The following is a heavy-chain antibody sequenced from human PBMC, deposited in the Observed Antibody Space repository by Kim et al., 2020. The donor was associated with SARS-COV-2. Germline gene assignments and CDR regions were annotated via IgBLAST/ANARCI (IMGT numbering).Heavy chain of an antibody. CDR2: IYYSGST. J-gene: IGHJ6*02. CDR1: GGSISSSSYY. CDR3: ARDRHLVYYYGMDV. D-gene: IGHD2-15*01. Sequence: SETLSLTCTVYGGSISSSSYYWGWIRQPPGKGLDWIGSIYYSGSTYSNPSLKSRVTISVDTSKNQFTLKLSSVTAAATAVYYCARDRHLVYYYGMDVWGQGTTVTVSS. V-gene: IGHV4-39*06.